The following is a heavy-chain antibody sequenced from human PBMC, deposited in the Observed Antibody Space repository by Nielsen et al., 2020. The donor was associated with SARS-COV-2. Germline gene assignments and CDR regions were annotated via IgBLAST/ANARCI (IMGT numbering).Heavy chain of an antibody. Sequence: GESLKISCAASGFTFNTYALHWVRQAPGKGLEWVAVISYDGNNKYYADSVKGRFTISRDNSKNTLSLQMNSLRGEDTAVYYCARGGKWELFYYDHGMDVWGQGTTVTVSS. CDR3: ARGGKWELFYYDHGMDV. V-gene: IGHV3-30*04. CDR2: ISYDGNNK. J-gene: IGHJ6*02. D-gene: IGHD1-26*01. CDR1: GFTFNTYA.